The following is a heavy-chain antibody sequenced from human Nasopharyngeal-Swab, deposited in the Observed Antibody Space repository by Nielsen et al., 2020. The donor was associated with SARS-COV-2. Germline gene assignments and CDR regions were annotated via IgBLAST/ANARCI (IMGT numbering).Heavy chain of an antibody. J-gene: IGHJ4*02. Sequence: GESLKISCAASGFTFSSYGMHWVRQAPGKGLEWVAVISYDGSNKYYADSVKGRFTISRDNSKNTLYLQMNSLRAEDTAVYYCAKGGFYYGSGRPPSPKSYWGQGTLVTVSS. CDR3: AKGGFYYGSGRPPSPKSY. CDR1: GFTFSSYG. CDR2: ISYDGSNK. V-gene: IGHV3-30*18. D-gene: IGHD3-10*01.